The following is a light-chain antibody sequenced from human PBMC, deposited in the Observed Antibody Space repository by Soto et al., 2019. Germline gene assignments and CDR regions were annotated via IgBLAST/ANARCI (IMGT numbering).Light chain of an antibody. Sequence: EIVLTQSPATLSLSPGERATLSCRASQPVNSYLAWYQQKPGQAPRLLIYDASNRATGVPSRFSGSGSGTDFTLTISSLEPEXFALYYCQQRSYWPLTFGGGTKVEI. CDR3: QQRSYWPLT. J-gene: IGKJ4*01. CDR1: QPVNSY. V-gene: IGKV3-11*01. CDR2: DAS.